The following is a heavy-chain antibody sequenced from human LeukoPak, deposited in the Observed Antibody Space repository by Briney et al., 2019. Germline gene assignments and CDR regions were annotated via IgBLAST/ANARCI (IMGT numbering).Heavy chain of an antibody. CDR3: ARGLYDPGAFDI. J-gene: IGHJ3*02. Sequence: GGSLRLSCAASGFIFSTSGVTWVRQAPGKGLEWVSTISDNGGNTYYPDSVKGRFTISRDNAKNSLYLQMNSLRAEDTALYYCARGLYDPGAFDIWGQGTMVTVSS. CDR2: ISDNGGNT. D-gene: IGHD5/OR15-5a*01. V-gene: IGHV3-23*01. CDR1: GFIFSTSG.